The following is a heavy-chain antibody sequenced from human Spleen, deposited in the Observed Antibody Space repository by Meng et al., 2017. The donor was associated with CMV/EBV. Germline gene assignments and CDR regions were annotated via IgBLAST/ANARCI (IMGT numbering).Heavy chain of an antibody. Sequence: ASVKVSSKASRYIFTSYYMHWVRQAPGQGLEWMGIINPSGGSTSYAQKFQGRVTMTRDTSTSTVYMELSSLRSEDTAVYYCARDLVTKYYYYYYGIDVWGQGTTVTVSS. CDR3: ARDLVTKYYYYYYGIDV. CDR2: INPSGGST. J-gene: IGHJ6*02. CDR1: RYIFTSYY. D-gene: IGHD4-23*01. V-gene: IGHV1-46*01.